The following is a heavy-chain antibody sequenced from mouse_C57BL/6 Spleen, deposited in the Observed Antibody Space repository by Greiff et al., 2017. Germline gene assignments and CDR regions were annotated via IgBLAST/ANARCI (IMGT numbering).Heavy chain of an antibody. CDR2: ISSGGDYI. D-gene: IGHD2-4*01. CDR1: GFTFSSYA. J-gene: IGHJ4*01. V-gene: IGHV5-9-1*02. Sequence: EVKLVESGEGLVKPGGSLKLSCAASGFTFSSYAMSWVRQTPEKRLEWVAYISSGGDYIYYADTVKGRFTISRDNARNTLYLQMSSLKSEDTAMYYCTRDDWGFYAMDYWGQGTSVTVSS. CDR3: TRDDWGFYAMDY.